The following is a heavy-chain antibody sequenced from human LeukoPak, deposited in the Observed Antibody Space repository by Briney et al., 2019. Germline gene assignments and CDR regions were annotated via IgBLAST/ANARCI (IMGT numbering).Heavy chain of an antibody. CDR2: ISGSGGST. D-gene: IGHD2-15*01. CDR1: GFTFSSYA. J-gene: IGHJ4*02. V-gene: IGHV3-23*01. Sequence: PGGSLRLSCAASGFTFSSYAMSWVRQAPGKGLEWVSAISGSGGSTYYADSVKGRFTISRGTSKNTLYLQMNSLRAEDTAVYYCASRHCSGGGCYIAGADPFDYWGQGTLVTVSS. CDR3: ASRHCSGGGCYIAGADPFDY.